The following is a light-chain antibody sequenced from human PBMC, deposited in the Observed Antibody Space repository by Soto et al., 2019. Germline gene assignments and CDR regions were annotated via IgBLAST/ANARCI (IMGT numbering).Light chain of an antibody. J-gene: IGKJ4*01. V-gene: IGKV3-15*01. CDR3: QQYSNWPPLT. Sequence: EILLTQSPATLSVSPGERATLSCRASQNTVYNNLAWYQQKPGQAPRLLIYAASTRATDIPARFSGSGSGTDFTLTISSLQSEDSAVYYCQQYSNWPPLTFGGGTKVEIK. CDR1: QNTVYNN. CDR2: AAS.